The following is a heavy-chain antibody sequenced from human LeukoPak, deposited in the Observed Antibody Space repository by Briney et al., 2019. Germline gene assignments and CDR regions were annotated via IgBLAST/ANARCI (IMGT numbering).Heavy chain of an antibody. CDR3: ARDRGGYTFGGVVDY. J-gene: IGHJ4*02. D-gene: IGHD3-16*01. V-gene: IGHV1-2*03. CDR2: INPNSGGT. CDR1: GYTFTGYY. Sequence: LGASVKVSCKASGYTFTGYYMHWVRQAPGQGLEWMGWINPNSGGTNYAQKFQGRVTMTRDTSISTAYMELSRLRSDDTAVYYCARDRGGYTFGGVVDYWGQGTLVTVSS.